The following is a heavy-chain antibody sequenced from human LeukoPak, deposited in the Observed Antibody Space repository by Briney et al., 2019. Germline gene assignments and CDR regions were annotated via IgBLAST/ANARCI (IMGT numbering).Heavy chain of an antibody. D-gene: IGHD3-22*01. CDR2: INHSGSA. V-gene: IGHV4-34*01. CDR3: ASFHYYDSRTGGPIDY. J-gene: IGHJ4*02. CDR1: GGSFSGYY. Sequence: PSETLSLTCAVYGGSFSGYYWSWIRQPPAKGLEWIGEINHSGSANYNPSLKSRVTISVDTSKNQFSLKLSSVTAADTAVYYCASFHYYDSRTGGPIDYWGQGTLVTVSS.